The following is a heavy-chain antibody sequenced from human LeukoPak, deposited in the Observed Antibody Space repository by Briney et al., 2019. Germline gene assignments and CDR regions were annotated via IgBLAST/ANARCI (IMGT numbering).Heavy chain of an antibody. D-gene: IGHD3-22*01. V-gene: IGHV3-21*01. Sequence: GGSLRLSCAAPGFTFSSYSMNWVRQAPGKGLEWVSSISSSSSYIYYADSVKGRFTISRDNAKNSLYLQMNSLRAEDTAVYYCARDSFKYYYDSSGYPDYWGQGTLVTVSS. CDR1: GFTFSSYS. CDR2: ISSSSSYI. J-gene: IGHJ4*02. CDR3: ARDSFKYYYDSSGYPDY.